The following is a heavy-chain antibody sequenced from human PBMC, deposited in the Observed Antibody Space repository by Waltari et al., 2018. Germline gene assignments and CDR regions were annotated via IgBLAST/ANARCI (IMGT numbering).Heavy chain of an antibody. CDR3: ARDYCDRTNCHGMDV. J-gene: IGHJ6*02. Sequence: QVQLVESGGGVAQPGRSLRLSCAASEFTFSSYAMHWVRQAPGKGLEWVAVISYNGRNIYYVDSVKGRFTISRDNSKGTLYLQMNSLRAEDTAIYYCARDYCDRTNCHGMDVWGQGTTVTVSS. CDR2: ISYNGRNI. CDR1: EFTFSSYA. V-gene: IGHV3-30*04. D-gene: IGHD3-22*01.